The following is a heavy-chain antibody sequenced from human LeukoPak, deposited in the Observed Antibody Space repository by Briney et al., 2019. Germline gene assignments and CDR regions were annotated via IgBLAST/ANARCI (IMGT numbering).Heavy chain of an antibody. CDR1: GFTFSSYS. Sequence: GGSLRLSCAASGFTFSSYSMNWVRQAPGKGLEWVSSISSSSSYIYYADSLKGRFTISRDNSKNTLYLQMNSLRTEDTAVYYCARPFHKFFDYWGQGTLVTVSS. D-gene: IGHD3-3*02. J-gene: IGHJ4*02. CDR3: ARPFHKFFDY. V-gene: IGHV3-21*01. CDR2: ISSSSSYI.